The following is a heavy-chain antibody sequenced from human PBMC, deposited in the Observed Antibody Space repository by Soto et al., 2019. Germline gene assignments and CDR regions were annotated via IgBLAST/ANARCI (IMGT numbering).Heavy chain of an antibody. CDR2: INPNSGGT. CDR3: AKDHGSGWYEDLDY. CDR1: GYTLIAYH. D-gene: IGHD6-19*01. V-gene: IGHV1-2*02. Sequence: QVQLVQSGAEAKKPGASVKVSCKASGYTLIAYHIHWLRQAPGQGLEWMGWINPNSGGTNYAQEFQDRVTMTRDTSISTAYMELSRLKSDDTAMYYCAKDHGSGWYEDLDYWGQGTLVTVSP. J-gene: IGHJ4*02.